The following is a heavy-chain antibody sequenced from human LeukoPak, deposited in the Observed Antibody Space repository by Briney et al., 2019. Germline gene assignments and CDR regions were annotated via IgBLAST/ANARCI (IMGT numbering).Heavy chain of an antibody. J-gene: IGHJ4*02. V-gene: IGHV1-69-2*01. CDR3: ATEGYCSSTSCLGDGIDY. Sequence: GATVKISCKASGYTFTDYYMHWVQQAPGKGLEWMGRVDPEDGETIYAEKFQGRVTITADTSTDTAYMELSSLRSEDTAVYYCATEGYCSSTSCLGDGIDYWGQGTLVTVSS. D-gene: IGHD2-2*01. CDR2: VDPEDGET. CDR1: GYTFTDYY.